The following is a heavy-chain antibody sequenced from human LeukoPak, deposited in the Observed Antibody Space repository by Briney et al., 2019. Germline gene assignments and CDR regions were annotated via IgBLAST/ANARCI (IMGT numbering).Heavy chain of an antibody. CDR2: ISGSGSAI. D-gene: IGHD2-2*01. V-gene: IGHV3-48*03. CDR1: GFTFSNYE. Sequence: GGSLRLSCAASGFTFSNYEMNWVRQAPGRGLEWVSYISGSGSAIYYADSVRGRFTISRDNAKSSVFLQMNSLRAEDTAVYYCARVGGHCTSTSCPPPDYWGQGTLVTASS. CDR3: ARVGGHCTSTSCPPPDY. J-gene: IGHJ4*02.